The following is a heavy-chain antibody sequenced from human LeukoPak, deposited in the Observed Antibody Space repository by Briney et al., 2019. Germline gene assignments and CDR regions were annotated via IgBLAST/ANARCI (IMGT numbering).Heavy chain of an antibody. V-gene: IGHV4-59*01. Sequence: SETLSLTCTVSGGSISSYYWSWIRQPPGKGLEWIGYIYYSGSTNYNPSLKSRVTISVGTSKNQFSLKLSSVTAADTAVYYCARSQWFGESDYFDYWGQGTLVTVSS. D-gene: IGHD3-10*01. CDR2: IYYSGST. CDR1: GGSISSYY. J-gene: IGHJ4*02. CDR3: ARSQWFGESDYFDY.